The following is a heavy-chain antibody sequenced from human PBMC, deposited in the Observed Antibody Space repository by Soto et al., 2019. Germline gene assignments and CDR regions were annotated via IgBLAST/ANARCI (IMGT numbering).Heavy chain of an antibody. Sequence: GASVKVSCKASGYTFTGYYMHWVRQAPGQGLEWMGWINPNSGGTNYAQKFQGRVTMTRDTSISTAYMELSRLRSDDTAVYYCARVGYSSSPTNWFDPWGQGTLVTVSS. D-gene: IGHD6-6*01. V-gene: IGHV1-2*02. CDR1: GYTFTGYY. J-gene: IGHJ5*02. CDR3: ARVGYSSSPTNWFDP. CDR2: INPNSGGT.